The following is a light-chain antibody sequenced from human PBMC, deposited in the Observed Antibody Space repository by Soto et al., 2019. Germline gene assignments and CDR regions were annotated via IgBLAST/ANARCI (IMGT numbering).Light chain of an antibody. CDR1: QSLLYSSNNKNY. J-gene: IGKJ1*01. Sequence: DIVMTQSPDSLAVSLGERATINCKSSQSLLYSSNNKNYLAWYQQKPGQPPKLLIYWASTRESGVPDRFSGSGSGTDFTLTISCLQSEDFATYYCQQYYSYPQTFGQGTKVEIK. CDR3: QQYYSYPQT. V-gene: IGKV4-1*01. CDR2: WAS.